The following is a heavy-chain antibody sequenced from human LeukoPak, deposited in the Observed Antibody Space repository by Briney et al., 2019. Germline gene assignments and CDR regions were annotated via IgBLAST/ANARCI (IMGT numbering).Heavy chain of an antibody. CDR2: ISSSGSTI. Sequence: GGSLRLSCAASGFIFSDYYMSWIRQAPGKGLEWVSYISSSGSTIYYADSVKGRFTISRDNAKNSLYLQMNSLRAEDTAVYYCASAGSASNDAFDIWGQGTMVTVSS. CDR1: GFIFSDYY. V-gene: IGHV3-11*01. CDR3: ASAGSASNDAFDI. J-gene: IGHJ3*02. D-gene: IGHD3-3*02.